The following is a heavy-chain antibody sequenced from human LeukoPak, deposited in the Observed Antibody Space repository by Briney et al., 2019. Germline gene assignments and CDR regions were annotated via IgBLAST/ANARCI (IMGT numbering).Heavy chain of an antibody. V-gene: IGHV1-69*05. J-gene: IGHJ4*02. CDR2: IIPIFGTA. Sequence: SVKVSCKASGGTFSSYAISWVRQAPGQGLEWMGGIIPIFGTANYAQKFQGRVTITTDESTSTAYMELSSLRSEDTAVYYCARGGWNPFTVTTGYFDYWGQGTLVTVSS. D-gene: IGHD4-17*01. CDR1: GGTFSSYA. CDR3: ARGGWNPFTVTTGYFDY.